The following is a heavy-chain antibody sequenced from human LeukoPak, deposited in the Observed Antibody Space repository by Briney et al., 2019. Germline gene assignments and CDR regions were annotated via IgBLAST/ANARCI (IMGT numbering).Heavy chain of an antibody. J-gene: IGHJ4*02. V-gene: IGHV3-7*03. CDR1: GFSFNSDW. CDR2: IKHDESEK. Sequence: GGSLRLSCAASGFSFNSDWMDWVRQAPGKGLEWVANIKHDESEKNYLDSVKGRFTISRDNAQNSLYLQMNSLRAEDTAVYYCARDRGDYWGQGTLVTVSS. CDR3: ARDRGDY.